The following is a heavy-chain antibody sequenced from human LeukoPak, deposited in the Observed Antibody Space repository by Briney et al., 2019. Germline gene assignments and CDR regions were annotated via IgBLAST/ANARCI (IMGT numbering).Heavy chain of an antibody. CDR2: INHSGST. J-gene: IGHJ4*02. D-gene: IGHD3-3*01. V-gene: IGHV4-34*01. CDR1: GGSFSGYY. CDR3: ARGHKYYDFWSGYYTGMEY. Sequence: SEILSLTCAVYGGSFSGYYWSWIRQPPGKGLEWIGEINHSGSTNYNPSLKSRVTISVDTSKNQFSLKLSSVTAADTAVYYCARGHKYYDFWSGYYTGMEYWGQGTLVTVSS.